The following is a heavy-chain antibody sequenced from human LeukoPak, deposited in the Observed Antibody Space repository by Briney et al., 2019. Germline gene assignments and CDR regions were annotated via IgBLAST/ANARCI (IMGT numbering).Heavy chain of an antibody. V-gene: IGHV5-51*01. CDR1: GYTFPNYW. Sequence: GESLKISCKGSGYTFPNYWIGWVRQIPGKGPEWVGIMYPDDSARSYSPSFPGRVTISADKSTSTSYLQWSSLKASDTAMYYWTSRGGSSWYYFDYWGQETLVTVSS. CDR3: TSRGGSSWYYFDY. CDR2: MYPDDSAR. J-gene: IGHJ4*02. D-gene: IGHD6-13*01.